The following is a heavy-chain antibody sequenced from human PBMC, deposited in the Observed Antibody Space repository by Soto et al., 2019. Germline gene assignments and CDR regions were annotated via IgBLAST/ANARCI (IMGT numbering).Heavy chain of an antibody. Sequence: GGSLRLSCAASGFIFKMYWMHWVRQSPGKGLVWISRIYNDGSYTDYADSVKGRLTISRDNVNDTLYLQMNNLRAEDSGLYYCTRGPRPISTGTGAYWGQGTQVTVSS. CDR3: TRGPRPISTGTGAY. CDR1: GFIFKMYW. J-gene: IGHJ4*02. CDR2: IYNDGSYT. V-gene: IGHV3-74*01. D-gene: IGHD3-10*01.